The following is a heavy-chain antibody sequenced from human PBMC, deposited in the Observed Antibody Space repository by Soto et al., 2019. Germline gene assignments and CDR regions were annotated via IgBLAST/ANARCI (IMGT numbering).Heavy chain of an antibody. Sequence: SVKVSCKVSGYTLTELSMHWVRQAPGKGLEWMGGFDPEDGETIYAQKFQGRVTMTEDTSTDTAYMELSSLRSEDTAVYYCATWSIGLNNWFDPWGQGTLVTVSS. CDR1: GYTLTELS. V-gene: IGHV1-24*01. D-gene: IGHD3-3*01. J-gene: IGHJ5*02. CDR2: FDPEDGET. CDR3: ATWSIGLNNWFDP.